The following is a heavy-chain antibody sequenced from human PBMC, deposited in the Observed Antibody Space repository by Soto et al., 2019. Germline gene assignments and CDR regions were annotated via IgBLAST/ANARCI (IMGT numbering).Heavy chain of an antibody. CDR3: AHRVLRTVFGVVTTTAIYFDF. J-gene: IGHJ4*02. CDR2: IYWDDDN. Sequence: QITLNESGPTQVKPRQTLTLTCTFSGFSLTTSGVGVCWIRQSPGTAPEWLALIYWDDDNRYSPSLKSRLTITKDTSKNQVVLTMADLDPADTATYYCAHRVLRTVFGVVTTTAIYFDFWGQGTPVAVSS. V-gene: IGHV2-5*02. CDR1: GFSLTTSGVG. D-gene: IGHD3-3*01.